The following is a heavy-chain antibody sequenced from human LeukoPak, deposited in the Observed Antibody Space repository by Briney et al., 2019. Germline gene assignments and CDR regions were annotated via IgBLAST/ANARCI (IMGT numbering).Heavy chain of an antibody. J-gene: IGHJ4*02. Sequence: GGSLRLSCAASGFTFSDYYMNWIRQAPGKGLEWVSYISSTSSYTNYADSVKGRFTISRDDSKNTLYLQMNSLRTEDTSIYYCAKEELRYFAYWGQGTLVTVSS. CDR2: ISSTSSYT. CDR3: AKEELRYFAY. V-gene: IGHV3-11*06. CDR1: GFTFSDYY. D-gene: IGHD3-10*01.